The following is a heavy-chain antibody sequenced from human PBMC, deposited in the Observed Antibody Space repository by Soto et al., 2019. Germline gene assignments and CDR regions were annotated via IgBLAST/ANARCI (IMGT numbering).Heavy chain of an antibody. CDR1: GYTFTSYG. V-gene: IGHV1-18*01. D-gene: IGHD4-17*01. J-gene: IGHJ5*02. CDR2: ISAYNGNT. CDR3: ARTYGDYGREDWFDP. Sequence: ASVKVSCKASGYTFTSYGISWVRQAPGQGLEWMGWISAYNGNTNYAQKLQGRVTMTTDTSTSTAYMELRSLRSDDTAVYYCARTYGDYGREDWFDPWGQGTLVTVSS.